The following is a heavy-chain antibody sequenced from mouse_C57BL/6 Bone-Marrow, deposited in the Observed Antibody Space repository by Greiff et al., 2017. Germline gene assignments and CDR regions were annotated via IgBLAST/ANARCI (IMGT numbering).Heavy chain of an antibody. CDR3: ARLEFDVSSGDCYFDG. Sequence: QVQLQQSGPELVKPGASVKLSCKASGYTFTSYDINWVKQRPGQGLEWIGRIYPSDGSTKYHEQFKGKATLTVDTSSSTAYMELHSLTSEDSAVYFWARLEFDVSSGDCYFDGWGTGTTVTVSS. J-gene: IGHJ1*03. CDR1: GYTFTSYD. D-gene: IGHD1-1*01. V-gene: IGHV1-85*01. CDR2: IYPSDGST.